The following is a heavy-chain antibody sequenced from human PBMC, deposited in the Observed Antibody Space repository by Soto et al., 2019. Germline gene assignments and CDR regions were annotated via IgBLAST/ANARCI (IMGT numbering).Heavy chain of an antibody. V-gene: IGHV3-30*18. Sequence: PVGSLRLSCAASGFTFSSYGMHWVRQAPGKGLEWVAVISYDGSNKYYADSVKGRFTISRDNSKNTLYLQMNSLRAEDTAVYYCAKDLGIAARPPHYYYGMDVWGQGTTVTVSS. CDR1: GFTFSSYG. CDR3: AKDLGIAARPPHYYYGMDV. D-gene: IGHD6-6*01. CDR2: ISYDGSNK. J-gene: IGHJ6*02.